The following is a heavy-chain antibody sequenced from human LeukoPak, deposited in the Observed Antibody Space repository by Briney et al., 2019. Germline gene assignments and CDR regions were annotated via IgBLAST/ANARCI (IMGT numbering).Heavy chain of an antibody. V-gene: IGHV4-39*01. D-gene: IGHD3-10*01. CDR2: IYYSGST. Sequence: SETLSLTCTVSGGSISSSSYYWDWIRQPPGKGLEWIGSIYYSGSTYYNPSLKSRVTISVDTSKNQFSLKLSSVTAADTAVYYCARQNYYGSGNAFDIWGQGTMVTVSS. CDR3: ARQNYYGSGNAFDI. J-gene: IGHJ3*02. CDR1: GGSISSSSYY.